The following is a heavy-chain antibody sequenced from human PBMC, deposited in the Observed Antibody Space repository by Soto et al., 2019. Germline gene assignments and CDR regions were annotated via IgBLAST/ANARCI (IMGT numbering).Heavy chain of an antibody. J-gene: IGHJ4*02. V-gene: IGHV3-21*01. CDR2: ISSTTNYI. CDR1: GFTCTRYS. CDR3: ARESEDLTSNFDY. Sequence: EVQLVESGGGLFKPGGSLRLSCAASGFTCTRYSINWVRQAPGKWLEWVSSISSTTNYIYYADSMKGRFTVSRDNAKNSVYLDMNSLSAEDTAVYYCARESEDLTSNFDYWGQGTLVTVSS.